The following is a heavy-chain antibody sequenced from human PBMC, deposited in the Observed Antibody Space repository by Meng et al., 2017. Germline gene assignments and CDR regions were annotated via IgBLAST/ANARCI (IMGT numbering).Heavy chain of an antibody. CDR3: AREDSSGWYYFDY. CDR1: GFTFSSYC. J-gene: IGHJ4*02. V-gene: IGHV3-30*04. CDR2: ISYDGSNK. D-gene: IGHD6-19*01. Sequence: QVQLWGYGGGVVLPGVSLRLSFAGSGFTFSSYCMHWVRQATRKGLEWVAVISYDGSNKYYADSVKGRFTISRDNSKNTLYLQMNSLRAEDTAVYYCAREDSSGWYYFDYWGQGTLVTVSS.